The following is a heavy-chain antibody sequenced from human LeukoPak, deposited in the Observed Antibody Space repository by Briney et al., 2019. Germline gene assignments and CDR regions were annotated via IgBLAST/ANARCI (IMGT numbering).Heavy chain of an antibody. J-gene: IGHJ4*02. Sequence: GGSLRLSCAASGFTFGDYWMSWVRQAPGKGLEWVANIKKDGSDKYYLDSVKGRFTISRDNAKNSLYLQMNSLRAEDTAVYYCAKDHTIFGVVIPFDYWGQGTLVTVSS. CDR3: AKDHTIFGVVIPFDY. CDR2: IKKDGSDK. V-gene: IGHV3-7*01. CDR1: GFTFGDYW. D-gene: IGHD3-3*01.